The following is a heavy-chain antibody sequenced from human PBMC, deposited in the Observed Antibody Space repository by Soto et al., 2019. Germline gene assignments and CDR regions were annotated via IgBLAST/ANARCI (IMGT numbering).Heavy chain of an antibody. CDR3: ARVIWSGYLTSDY. CDR2: ISSSSNTI. Sequence: EVQLVESGGGLGQPGGSPRLSCVVCGFTFSTSSMNWVRQAPGKGLEWVSYISSSSNTIYADSVKGRFTISRDNAKNSLYLQMNSLRDEDTAVYYCARVIWSGYLTSDYWGQGTLVTVSS. J-gene: IGHJ4*02. CDR1: GFTFSTSS. D-gene: IGHD3-3*01. V-gene: IGHV3-48*02.